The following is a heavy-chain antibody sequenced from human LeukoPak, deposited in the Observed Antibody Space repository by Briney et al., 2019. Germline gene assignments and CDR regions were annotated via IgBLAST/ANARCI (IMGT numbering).Heavy chain of an antibody. CDR2: ISGSGGST. V-gene: IGHV3-23*01. Sequence: GGSLRLSCAASGFTFSSYAMSWVRQAPGKGLEWVSAISGSGGSTYYADSVKGRFTISRDNSKNTLYLQMNSLRAEDTAVYYCAKAHITMVRGVISQPGYYFDYWGQGTLVTVSS. J-gene: IGHJ4*02. D-gene: IGHD3-10*01. CDR1: GFTFSSYA. CDR3: AKAHITMVRGVISQPGYYFDY.